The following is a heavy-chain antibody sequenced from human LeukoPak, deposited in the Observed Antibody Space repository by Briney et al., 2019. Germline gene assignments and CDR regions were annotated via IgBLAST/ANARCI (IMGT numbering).Heavy chain of an antibody. J-gene: IGHJ6*02. Sequence: PGGSLRLSCAASGFTFSTYWMTWVRQAPGKGLEWLANIKEDGTGKNHVDSVKGRFTISRDNAKNSLYLQMNGLRAEDTAVYHCAREIPQQLVATDVWGQGTTVTVSS. V-gene: IGHV3-7*04. D-gene: IGHD6-13*01. CDR2: IKEDGTGK. CDR1: GFTFSTYW. CDR3: AREIPQQLVATDV.